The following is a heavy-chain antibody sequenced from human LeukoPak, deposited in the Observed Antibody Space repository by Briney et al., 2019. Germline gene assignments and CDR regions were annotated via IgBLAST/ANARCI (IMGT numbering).Heavy chain of an antibody. Sequence: GGSLRLSCAASGLTFSDYSMNGVRQAPGKGLEWVSYVSSSGSTIYYADSVKGRFTISRDNSKNSLYLQMNSLRDEDTAVYYCAKGGSYRFDYWGQGTLVTVSS. CDR3: AKGGSYRFDY. CDR2: VSSSGSTI. D-gene: IGHD1-26*01. J-gene: IGHJ4*02. V-gene: IGHV3-48*02. CDR1: GLTFSDYS.